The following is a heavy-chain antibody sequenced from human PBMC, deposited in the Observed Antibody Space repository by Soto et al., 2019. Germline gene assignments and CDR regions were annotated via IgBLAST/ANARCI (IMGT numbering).Heavy chain of an antibody. V-gene: IGHV3-30-3*01. CDR1: GFTFSSYA. CDR2: ISYDGSNK. Sequence: QVQLVESGGGVVQPGRSLRLSCAASGFTFSSYAMHWVRQAPGKGLEWVAVISYDGSNKYYPDSVKGRFTISRDNSKNTLYLQMNSLRAEDTAVYYCASAGYSSSWYRDYWGQGTLVTVSS. D-gene: IGHD6-13*01. J-gene: IGHJ4*02. CDR3: ASAGYSSSWYRDY.